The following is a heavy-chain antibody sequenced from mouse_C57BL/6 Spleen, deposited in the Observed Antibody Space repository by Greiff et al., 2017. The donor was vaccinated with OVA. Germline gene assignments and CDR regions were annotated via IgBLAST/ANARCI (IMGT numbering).Heavy chain of an antibody. CDR3: ARGDYGSSGFAY. V-gene: IGHV5-17*01. D-gene: IGHD1-1*01. Sequence: EVQLVESGGGLVKPGGSLKLSCAASGFTFSDYGMHWVRQAPEKGLEWVAYISSGSSTIYYADTVKGRFTIPRDNAKNTLFLQMTSLRSEDTAMYYCARGDYGSSGFAYWGQGTLVTVSA. J-gene: IGHJ3*01. CDR2: ISSGSSTI. CDR1: GFTFSDYG.